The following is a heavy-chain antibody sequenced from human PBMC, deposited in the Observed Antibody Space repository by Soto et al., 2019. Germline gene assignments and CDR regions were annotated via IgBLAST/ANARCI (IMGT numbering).Heavy chain of an antibody. CDR1: CGSISSYY. Sequence: SETLSLTCTVSCGSISSYYWSWIRQPPGKGLEWIGYIYYSGSTNYNPSLKSRVTISVDTSKNQFSLKLSSVTAADTAVYYCARDDYGDYFDYWGQGTLVTVSS. J-gene: IGHJ4*02. D-gene: IGHD4-17*01. V-gene: IGHV4-59*01. CDR3: ARDDYGDYFDY. CDR2: IYYSGST.